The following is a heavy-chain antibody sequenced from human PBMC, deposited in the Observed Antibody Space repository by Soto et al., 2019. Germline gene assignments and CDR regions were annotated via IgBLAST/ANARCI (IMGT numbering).Heavy chain of an antibody. CDR2: IVVGSGNT. J-gene: IGHJ6*02. V-gene: IGHV1-58*01. CDR1: GFTFTSSA. CDR3: AAGYCSGGSCRSHYYYYGMDV. Sequence: SVKVSCKASGFTFTSSAVQWVRQARGQRLEWIGWIVVGSGNTNYAQKFQERVTITRDMSTSTAYMELSSLRSEDTAVYYCAAGYCSGGSCRSHYYYYGMDVWGQGTTVTSP. D-gene: IGHD2-15*01.